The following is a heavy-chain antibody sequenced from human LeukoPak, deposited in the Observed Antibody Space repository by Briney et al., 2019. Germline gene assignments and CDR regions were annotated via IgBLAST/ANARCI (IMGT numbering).Heavy chain of an antibody. J-gene: IGHJ4*02. CDR3: ARSGYSYGRQNAFDY. D-gene: IGHD5-18*01. CDR1: GGSISSSSYY. CDR2: INHSGST. Sequence: SETLSLTCTVSGGSISSSSYYWSWIRQPPGKGLEWIGEINHSGSTNYNPSLKSRVTISVDTSKNQFSLKLSSVTAADTAVYYCARSGYSYGRQNAFDYWGQGTLVTVSS. V-gene: IGHV4-39*07.